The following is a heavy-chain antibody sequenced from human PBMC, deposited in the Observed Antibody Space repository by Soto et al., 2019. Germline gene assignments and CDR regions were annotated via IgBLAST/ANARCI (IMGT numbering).Heavy chain of an antibody. CDR1: SGSISTANW. CDR2: IHHSGST. V-gene: IGHV4-4*02. Sequence: QVPLQESGPRLVRPSGTLSLTCSVSSGSISTANWWSWVRQPPGRGLEWIGEIHHSGSTHYNLSLKSRDILSVDQSKNQFSLRLSSVTAADTAMYYCARSGRGVVLTATTTFDYWGQGTVVTVSS. D-gene: IGHD2-21*02. CDR3: ARSGRGVVLTATTTFDY. J-gene: IGHJ4*02.